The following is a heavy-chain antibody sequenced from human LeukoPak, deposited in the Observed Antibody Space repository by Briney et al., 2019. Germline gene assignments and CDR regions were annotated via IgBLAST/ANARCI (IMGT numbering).Heavy chain of an antibody. D-gene: IGHD3-22*01. CDR2: IRYDGSNK. V-gene: IGHV3-30*02. CDR3: AKDRDYYDSTLLFDY. Sequence: GRSLRLSCAASGFTFSSYGMHWVRQAPGKGLEWVAFIRYDGSNKYYADSVKGRFTISRDNSKNTLYLQMNSLRAEDTAVYYCAKDRDYYDSTLLFDYWGQGTLVTVSS. CDR1: GFTFSSYG. J-gene: IGHJ4*02.